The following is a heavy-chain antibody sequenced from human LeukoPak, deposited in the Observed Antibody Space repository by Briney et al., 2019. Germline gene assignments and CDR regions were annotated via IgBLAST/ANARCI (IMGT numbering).Heavy chain of an antibody. Sequence: SETLSLTCTVSGGSISSSSYYWGWIRQPPGKGLEWIGSIYYSGSTYYNPSLKSRVTISVDTSKNQFSLKLSSVTAADTAVYYCARPKVTYGGNPHLAFDIWGKGTMVTVSS. V-gene: IGHV4-39*01. CDR2: IYYSGST. J-gene: IGHJ3*02. CDR1: GGSISSSSYY. D-gene: IGHD4-23*01. CDR3: ARPKVTYGGNPHLAFDI.